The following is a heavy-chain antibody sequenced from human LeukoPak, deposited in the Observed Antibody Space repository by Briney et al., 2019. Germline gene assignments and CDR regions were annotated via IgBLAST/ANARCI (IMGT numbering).Heavy chain of an antibody. CDR3: ARDARYCSSTSCSHFDY. CDR1: GYTFTGYY. V-gene: IGHV1-2*02. Sequence: GASVKVSCKASGYTFTGYYMHWVRQAPGQGLEWMGWFNPNSGGTNYAQKFQGRVTMTRDTSISTAYMELSRLRSDDTAVYYCARDARYCSSTSCSHFDYWGQGTLVTVSS. J-gene: IGHJ4*02. D-gene: IGHD2-2*01. CDR2: FNPNSGGT.